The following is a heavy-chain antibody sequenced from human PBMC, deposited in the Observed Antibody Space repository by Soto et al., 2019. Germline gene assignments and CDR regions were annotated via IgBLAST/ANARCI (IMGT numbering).Heavy chain of an antibody. CDR3: ARPYYYDSSGYYSGYFQH. D-gene: IGHD3-22*01. CDR2: IIPIFGTA. Sequence: GASVEVSCKASGGTFSSYSISWVRQAPGRGVEWMGGIIPIFGTANYAQKFQGRVTITADESTSTAYMELSSLRSEDTAVYYCARPYYYDSSGYYSGYFQHWGQGTLVTVSS. J-gene: IGHJ1*01. CDR1: GGTFSSYS. V-gene: IGHV1-69*01.